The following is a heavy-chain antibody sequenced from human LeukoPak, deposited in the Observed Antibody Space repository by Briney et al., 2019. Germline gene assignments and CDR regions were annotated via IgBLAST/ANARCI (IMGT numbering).Heavy chain of an antibody. CDR3: ARGLRYFDWSLDY. CDR1: GYTFTSYA. J-gene: IGHJ4*02. Sequence: SVKVSCKASGYTFTSYAISWVRQAPGQGLEWMGGIIPIFGTANYAQKFQGRVTITADESTSTAYMELSSLRSEDTAVYYCARGLRYFDWSLDYWGQGTLVTVSS. D-gene: IGHD3-9*01. V-gene: IGHV1-69*13. CDR2: IIPIFGTA.